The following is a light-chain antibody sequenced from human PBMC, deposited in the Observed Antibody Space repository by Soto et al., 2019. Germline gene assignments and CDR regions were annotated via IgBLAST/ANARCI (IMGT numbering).Light chain of an antibody. CDR2: TTS. J-gene: IGKJ4*01. CDR3: QQANSFPLT. CDR1: LGTNNW. V-gene: IGKV1D-12*01. Sequence: DIQMTQSPSSVSASVEDRVNITCRASLGTNNWLAWYQQKPGEPPKRLIYTTSNLQSGVSSRCSGSGSGTDFTLTISSLQPEDFATYYYQQANSFPLTFGGRTKVEIK.